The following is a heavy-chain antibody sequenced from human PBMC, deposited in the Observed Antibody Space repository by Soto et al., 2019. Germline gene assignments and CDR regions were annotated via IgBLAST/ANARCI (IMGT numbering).Heavy chain of an antibody. CDR3: ASRGRGYYYDSPNAFDI. J-gene: IGHJ3*02. CDR2: ISAYNGNT. D-gene: IGHD3-22*01. Sequence: QVQLVQSGAEVKKPGASVKVSCKASGYTFTSYGISWVRQAPGQGLEWMGWISAYNGNTNYAQKLQGRVTMTTDTSTSTAYMELRSLRSDDTAVYYCASRGRGYYYDSPNAFDIWGQGTMVTVSS. V-gene: IGHV1-18*01. CDR1: GYTFTSYG.